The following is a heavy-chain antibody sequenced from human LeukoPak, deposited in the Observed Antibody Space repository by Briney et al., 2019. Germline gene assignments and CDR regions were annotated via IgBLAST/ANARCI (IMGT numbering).Heavy chain of an antibody. CDR2: IYPNSGGT. D-gene: IGHD5-18*01. CDR3: ATGRGYSYGFDS. J-gene: IGHJ4*02. CDR1: GYSFSGNY. V-gene: IGHV1-2*02. Sequence: ASVKVSCKASGYSFSGNYMHWVRQAPGQGLEWMAWIYPNSGGTKYAQKFQGRVTGTRDTSISTAYMQLSRLKSDDTAVYYCATGRGYSYGFDSWGQGTLVTVSS.